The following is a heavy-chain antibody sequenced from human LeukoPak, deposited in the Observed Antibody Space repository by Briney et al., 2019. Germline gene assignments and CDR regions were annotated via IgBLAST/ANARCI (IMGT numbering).Heavy chain of an antibody. CDR3: ARDPEPQLWLHY. CDR2: IIPIFGTA. D-gene: IGHD5-18*01. J-gene: IGHJ4*02. V-gene: IGHV1-69*05. CDR1: GYTFTGYY. Sequence: ASVKVSCKASGYTFTGYYMHWVRQAPGQGLEWMGGIIPIFGTANYAQKFQGRVTITTDESTSTAYMELSSLRSEDTAVYYCARDPEPQLWLHYWGQGTLVTVSS.